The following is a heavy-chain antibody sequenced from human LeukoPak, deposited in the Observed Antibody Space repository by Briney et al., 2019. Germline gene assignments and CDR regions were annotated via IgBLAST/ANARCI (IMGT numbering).Heavy chain of an antibody. J-gene: IGHJ4*02. D-gene: IGHD5-12*01. CDR1: GFTFSTYW. CDR3: AKESGYDVDLEY. Sequence: GGSLRLSCVGSGFTFSTYWMHWVRQAPGRGLVWVSGINTDGSTTSYADSVEGRFTISRDNAKNTLYLQMSSLRAGDTAVYYCAKESGYDVDLEYWGQGALVTVSS. V-gene: IGHV3-74*01. CDR2: INTDGSTT.